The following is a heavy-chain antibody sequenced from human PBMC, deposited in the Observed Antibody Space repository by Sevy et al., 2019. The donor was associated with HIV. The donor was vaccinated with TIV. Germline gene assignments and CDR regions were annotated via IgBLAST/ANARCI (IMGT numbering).Heavy chain of an antibody. V-gene: IGHV1-18*01. D-gene: IGHD3-22*01. Sequence: ASVKVSCRASGYTFTSYGISWVRQAPGKGLEWLEWISGYDGKTNYARKVQGRVTMNTDTLTTTAYMELRGLRIDDTAVYYCARDRRVYDSSFGRADFWAQGTLVTVSS. CDR1: GYTFTSYG. J-gene: IGHJ4*02. CDR3: ARDRRVYDSSFGRADF. CDR2: ISGYDGKT.